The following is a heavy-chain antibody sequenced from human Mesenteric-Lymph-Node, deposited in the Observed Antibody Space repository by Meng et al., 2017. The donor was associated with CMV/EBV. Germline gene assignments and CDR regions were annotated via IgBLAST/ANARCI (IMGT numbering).Heavy chain of an antibody. V-gene: IGHV3-30*02. J-gene: IGHJ4*02. CDR2: IRYDGSNK. Sequence: LSLTCAASGFTFSSYGMHWVRQAPGKGLEWVAFIRYDGSNKYYADSVKGRFTISRDNSKNTLYLQMNSLRAEDTAVYYCAKDIDLTQYYFDYWGQGTLVTVSS. D-gene: IGHD3/OR15-3a*01. CDR1: GFTFSSYG. CDR3: AKDIDLTQYYFDY.